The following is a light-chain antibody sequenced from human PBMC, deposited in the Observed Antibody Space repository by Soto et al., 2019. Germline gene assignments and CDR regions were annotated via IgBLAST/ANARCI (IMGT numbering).Light chain of an antibody. CDR1: QAIRSTS. V-gene: IGKV3-20*01. J-gene: IGKJ3*01. CDR3: QQYGSSQVT. Sequence: EIVLTQSPGTLSLSPGEGATLSCRASQAIRSTSLAWFQKKPGQAPRLLMYGASTRASDFPDRFSGRGFETDFTLTISEVEPEDFAVYYCQQYGSSQVTFGPGTKVDIK. CDR2: GAS.